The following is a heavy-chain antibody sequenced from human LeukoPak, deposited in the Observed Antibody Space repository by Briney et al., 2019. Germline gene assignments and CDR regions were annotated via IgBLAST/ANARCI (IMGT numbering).Heavy chain of an antibody. D-gene: IGHD6-6*01. V-gene: IGHV3-7*01. Sequence: GGSLRLSCAASGFTFSTYRMSWVRQAPGKGLEWVANIKQDGGEKHYVDSVKGRFSISRDNAKNSVYLQMNSLRAEDTAVYFCARIGYSSSSWDYWGQGTLVTVSS. CDR2: IKQDGGEK. CDR1: GFTFSTYR. J-gene: IGHJ4*02. CDR3: ARIGYSSSSWDY.